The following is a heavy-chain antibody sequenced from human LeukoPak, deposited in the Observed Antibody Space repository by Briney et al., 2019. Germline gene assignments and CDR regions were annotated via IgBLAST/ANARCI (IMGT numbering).Heavy chain of an antibody. V-gene: IGHV1-69*05. CDR1: GGTFSSYA. D-gene: IGHD5-24*01. CDR3: ARVPDVLSGWFDP. Sequence: ASVKVSCKASGGTFSSYAISWVRQALGQGLEWMGGIIPIFGTANYAQKFQGRVTVTTDESTSTAYMELSSLRSEDTAVYYCARVPDVLSGWFDPWGQGTLVTVSS. J-gene: IGHJ5*02. CDR2: IIPIFGTA.